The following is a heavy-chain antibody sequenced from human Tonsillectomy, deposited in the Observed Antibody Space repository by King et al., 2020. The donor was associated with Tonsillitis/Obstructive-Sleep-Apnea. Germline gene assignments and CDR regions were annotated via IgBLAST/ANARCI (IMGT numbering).Heavy chain of an antibody. CDR3: ARVTCSSTSCPRKDAFDI. Sequence: QLQESGPGLVKPSETLSLTCTVSGGSISSYYWSWIRQPPGKGLEWIGYVYYSGSTNYNPSLKSRVTISVDTSKNQFSLMLSSVTAADTAVYYCARVTCSSTSCPRKDAFDIWGQGTMVTVSS. J-gene: IGHJ3*02. CDR2: VYYSGST. V-gene: IGHV4-59*01. D-gene: IGHD2-2*01. CDR1: GGSISSYY.